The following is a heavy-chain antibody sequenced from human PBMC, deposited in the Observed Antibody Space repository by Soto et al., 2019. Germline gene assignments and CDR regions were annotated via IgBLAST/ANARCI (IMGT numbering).Heavy chain of an antibody. D-gene: IGHD2-15*01. CDR3: ARGCSGGSCYSIYYYYYGMDV. CDR2: MNPNSGNT. Sequence: ASVKVSCKASGYTFTSYDINWVRQATGQGLEWMGWMNPNSGNTGYAQKFQGRVTMTRNTSISTAYMELSSLRSEDTAVYYCARGCSGGSCYSIYYYYYGMDVWGQGTTVTVSS. J-gene: IGHJ6*02. CDR1: GYTFTSYD. V-gene: IGHV1-8*01.